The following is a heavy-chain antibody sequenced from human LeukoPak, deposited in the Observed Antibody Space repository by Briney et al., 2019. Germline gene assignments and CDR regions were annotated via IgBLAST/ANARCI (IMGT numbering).Heavy chain of an antibody. Sequence: PGGSLRLSCAASGFTFSSYAMSWVRQAPGKGLEWVSAISGSGGSTYYADSVKGRFTISRDNSKNTLYLQMNSLRAEDTAVYYCAKDLYCSGGSCYVGSKSYYGMDVWGQGTTVTVSS. CDR2: ISGSGGST. J-gene: IGHJ6*02. CDR3: AKDLYCSGGSCYVGSKSYYGMDV. V-gene: IGHV3-23*01. CDR1: GFTFSSYA. D-gene: IGHD2-15*01.